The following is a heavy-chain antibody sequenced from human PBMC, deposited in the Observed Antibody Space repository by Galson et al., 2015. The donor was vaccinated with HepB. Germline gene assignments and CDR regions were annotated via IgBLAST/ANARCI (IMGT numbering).Heavy chain of an antibody. Sequence: SVKVSCKASGYTFTSHDIIWVRQATGQGLEWMGWMNPNSGNTGYAEKFKGRVTMTRDTSKSTAYMELSSLTSEDTAVYYCARDPRDDYVWGSYRYRGDVWGQGTTVTVSS. CDR2: MNPNSGNT. J-gene: IGHJ6*02. V-gene: IGHV1-8*01. CDR3: ARDPRDDYVWGSYRYRGDV. D-gene: IGHD3-16*02. CDR1: GYTFTSHD.